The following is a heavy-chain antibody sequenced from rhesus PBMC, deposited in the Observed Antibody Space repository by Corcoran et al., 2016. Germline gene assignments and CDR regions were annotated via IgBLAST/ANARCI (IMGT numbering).Heavy chain of an antibody. Sequence: QEQLVQSGAEVKKPGASVKVSCKASGYIFTSYVISWLRQAPGQGFEWMGGIHPGLGRTIHPQKFKGRVTVTADMVTSTVYMELSSLRSEDMAVYYCAAVEVEYCTGSGCYWNYFDYWGQGVLVTVSS. CDR1: GYIFTSYV. D-gene: IGHD2-21*01. V-gene: IGHV1-70*01. CDR2: IHPGLGRT. CDR3: AAVEVEYCTGSGCYWNYFDY. J-gene: IGHJ4*01.